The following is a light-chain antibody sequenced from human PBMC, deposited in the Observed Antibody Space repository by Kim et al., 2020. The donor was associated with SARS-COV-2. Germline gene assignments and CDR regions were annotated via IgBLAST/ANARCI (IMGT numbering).Light chain of an antibody. J-gene: IGKJ3*01. CDR2: GAS. CDR1: QSVGNS. CDR3: QQYNNWPLT. V-gene: IGKV3-15*01. Sequence: VSPGERATLSCRASQSVGNSLAWYKQKPGQAPRLLISGASTRATGIPARFSGGGSGTEFTLTISSLQSEDVAVYYCQQYNNWPLTFGPGTKVDIK.